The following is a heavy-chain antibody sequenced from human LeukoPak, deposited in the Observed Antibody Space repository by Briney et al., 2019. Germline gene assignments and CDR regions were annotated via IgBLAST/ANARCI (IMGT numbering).Heavy chain of an antibody. J-gene: IGHJ4*02. Sequence: GGSLRLSCEASGFTFSSHSMTWVRQAPGKTLEWISYIGHAGSPAHYADSVKGRFTISRDNARNSLFLQMNSLIVEDTAVYYCARAIRGSAVDTGDRWGQGTLVTVSS. CDR1: GFTFSSHS. CDR3: ARAIRGSAVDTGDR. CDR2: IGHAGSPA. D-gene: IGHD3-10*01. V-gene: IGHV3-48*04.